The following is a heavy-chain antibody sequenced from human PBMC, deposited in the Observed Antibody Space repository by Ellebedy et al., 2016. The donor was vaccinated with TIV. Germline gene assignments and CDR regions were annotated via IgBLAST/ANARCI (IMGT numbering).Heavy chain of an antibody. Sequence: GGSLRLXXAASGFTFSNAWMSWVRQAPGKGLEWVGRIKSKTDGGTTDYAAPVKGRFTISRDDSKNTLYLQMNSLKTEDTAVYYCTTDPMPLLWFGELLKGDAFDIWGQGTMVTVSS. V-gene: IGHV3-15*01. J-gene: IGHJ3*02. D-gene: IGHD3-10*01. CDR1: GFTFSNAW. CDR3: TTDPMPLLWFGELLKGDAFDI. CDR2: IKSKTDGGTT.